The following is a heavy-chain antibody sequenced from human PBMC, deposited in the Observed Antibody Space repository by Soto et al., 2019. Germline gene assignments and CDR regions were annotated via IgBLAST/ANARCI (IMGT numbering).Heavy chain of an antibody. D-gene: IGHD1-26*01. CDR1: GFTFSDYY. V-gene: IGHV3-11*01. Sequence: PGGSLRLSCAASGFTFSDYYISWIRQAPGKGLEWVSYISSFSSSIYYADSVKGRFTISRDNAKNSVYLQMSSLRAEDTALYYCARASLVGASWYYGMDVWGQGTTVTVSS. J-gene: IGHJ6*02. CDR2: ISSFSSSI. CDR3: ARASLVGASWYYGMDV.